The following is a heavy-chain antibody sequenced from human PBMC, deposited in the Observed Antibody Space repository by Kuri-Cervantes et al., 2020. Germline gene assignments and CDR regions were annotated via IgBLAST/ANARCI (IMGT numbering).Heavy chain of an antibody. CDR3: ATRFLWFGELPPGYWFDP. J-gene: IGHJ5*02. D-gene: IGHD3-10*01. CDR1: GGTFSSYA. V-gene: IGHV1-69*13. CDR2: IIPIFGTA. Sequence: SVKVSCKASGGTFSSYAISWVRQAPGQGLEWMGGIIPIFGTANYAQKFQGRVTITADESTSTAYMELSSLRSEDTAVYYCATRFLWFGELPPGYWFDPWGQGTLVTVSS.